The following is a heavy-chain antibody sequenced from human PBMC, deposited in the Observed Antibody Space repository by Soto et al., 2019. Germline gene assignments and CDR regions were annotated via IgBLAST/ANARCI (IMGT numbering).Heavy chain of an antibody. Sequence: ETLALTCSVSGGAMRDYYWSCIRQSPGKGPEWIGYIYYSGNTNYNPSLKSRVTISVDMPKSLFSLKLNSVTAADTAVYYCARQLGLWQPLDYWGRGTLVTV. V-gene: IGHV4-59*01. CDR2: IYYSGNT. J-gene: IGHJ4*02. D-gene: IGHD1-1*01. CDR1: GGAMRDYY. CDR3: ARQLGLWQPLDY.